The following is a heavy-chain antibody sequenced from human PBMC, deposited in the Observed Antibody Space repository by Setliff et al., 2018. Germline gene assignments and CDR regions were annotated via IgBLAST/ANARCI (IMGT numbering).Heavy chain of an antibody. CDR3: ARIMGIVGDNWFDP. CDR2: INPNSGGT. Sequence: GASVKVSCKASGYTFTGYYMHWVRQAPGRGLEWMGRINPNSGGTNYAQKFQGRVTMTRDTSISTAYMELSRLRSDDTAVYYCARIMGIVGDNWFDPWGQGTLVTVSS. J-gene: IGHJ5*02. D-gene: IGHD1-26*01. CDR1: GYTFTGYY. V-gene: IGHV1-2*06.